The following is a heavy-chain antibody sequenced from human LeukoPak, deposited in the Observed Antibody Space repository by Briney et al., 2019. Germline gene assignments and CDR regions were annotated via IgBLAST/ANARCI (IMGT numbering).Heavy chain of an antibody. J-gene: IGHJ5*02. CDR3: ARDALEYSSGWYWFDP. V-gene: IGHV6-1*01. CDR2: KYYRSKWYN. D-gene: IGHD6-19*01. CDR1: GDSVSSNSAA. Sequence: SQTLSLTCAISGDSVSSNSAAWNWIRQSPSRGLEWMGRKYYRSKWYNDYAVSVKSRITINPDTSKNQFSLQLNSVTPEDTAVYYCARDALEYSSGWYWFDPWGQGTLVTVSS.